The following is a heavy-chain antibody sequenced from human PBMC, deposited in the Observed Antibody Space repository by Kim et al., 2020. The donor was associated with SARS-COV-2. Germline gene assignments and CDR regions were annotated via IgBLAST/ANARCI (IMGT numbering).Heavy chain of an antibody. V-gene: IGHV4-30-4*01. CDR2: IYYSGST. D-gene: IGHD3-22*01. CDR1: GGSISSGDYY. J-gene: IGHJ6*02. CDR3: ARVPYYYDSSGLYYYGMDV. Sequence: SETLSLTCTVSGGSISSGDYYWSWIRQPPGKGLEWIGYIYYSGSTYYNPSLKSRVTISVDTSKNQFSLKLSSVTAADTAVYYCARVPYYYDSSGLYYYGMDVWGQGTTVTVSS.